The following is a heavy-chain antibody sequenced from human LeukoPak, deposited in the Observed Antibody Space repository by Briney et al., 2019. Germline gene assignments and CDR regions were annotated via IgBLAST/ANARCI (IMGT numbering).Heavy chain of an antibody. CDR3: ARPPPNKEWLLYYYYMDV. CDR1: GGSISSGGYY. Sequence: PSQTLSLTCTVSGGSISSGGYYWSWIRQPPGKGLEWIGYIYHSGSTYYNPSLKSRVTTSVDRSKNQFSLKLSSVTAADTAVYSCARPPPNKEWLLYYYYMDVWGNGTPVTVSS. D-gene: IGHD3-3*01. CDR2: IYHSGST. V-gene: IGHV4-30-2*01. J-gene: IGHJ6*03.